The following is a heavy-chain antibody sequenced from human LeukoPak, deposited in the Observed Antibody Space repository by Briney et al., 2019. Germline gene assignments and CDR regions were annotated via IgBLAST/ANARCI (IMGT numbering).Heavy chain of an antibody. D-gene: IGHD3-16*01. J-gene: IGHJ5*02. V-gene: IGHV4-61*01. Sequence: NPSETLSLTCTVSGGSISSSSYYWGWIRQPPGKGLEWIVYIYYSGSTNYNPSLKSRVTISVDTSKNQFSLKLSSVTAADTAVYYCARDKLSFGSRYNWFDPWGQGSLVTVSS. CDR3: ARDKLSFGSRYNWFDP. CDR2: IYYSGST. CDR1: GGSISSSSYY.